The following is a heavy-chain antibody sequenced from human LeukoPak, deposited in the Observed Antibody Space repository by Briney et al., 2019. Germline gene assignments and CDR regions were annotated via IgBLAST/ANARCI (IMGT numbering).Heavy chain of an antibody. CDR2: IYHSGST. CDR1: GGSINSGGYS. J-gene: IGHJ5*02. D-gene: IGHD3-9*01. CDR3: ARAIFNWFDP. V-gene: IGHV4-30-2*01. Sequence: SQTLSLTCAVSGGSINSGGYSWSWIRQPPGKSLEWIGYIYHSGSTYFNPSLNSRATISVDRSTNQFSLKLRSVIAADTAVYYCARAIFNWFDPWGQGTLVTVSS.